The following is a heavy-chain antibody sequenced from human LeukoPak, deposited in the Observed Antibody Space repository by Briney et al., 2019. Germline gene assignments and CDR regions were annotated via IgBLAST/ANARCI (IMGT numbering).Heavy chain of an antibody. J-gene: IGHJ5*02. Sequence: GGSLRLSCAASGFAFSTYSMNWVRQAPGKGLEWVSSISSSSSYVYYADSVKGRFTISRDSAKNSLYLEMNSLRADDTAVYLCANFYYYGSGTYEGAWGQGTLVTVSS. V-gene: IGHV3-21*04. CDR2: ISSSSSYV. CDR1: GFAFSTYS. CDR3: ANFYYYGSGTYEGA. D-gene: IGHD3-10*01.